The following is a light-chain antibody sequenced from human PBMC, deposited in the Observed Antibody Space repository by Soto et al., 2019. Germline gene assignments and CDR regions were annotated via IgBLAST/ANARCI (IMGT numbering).Light chain of an antibody. J-gene: IGKJ4*01. Sequence: EIALTQSPGTLSLSPGERATLSCRASQSVYSSYLAWYQQKPGQAPRLLIYGASTRITGIPDRFSGSGSGTDFTLTISRLEPEDFAVYYCQQYGDSPRTFGGGTKVEIK. CDR1: QSVYSSY. CDR3: QQYGDSPRT. V-gene: IGKV3-20*01. CDR2: GAS.